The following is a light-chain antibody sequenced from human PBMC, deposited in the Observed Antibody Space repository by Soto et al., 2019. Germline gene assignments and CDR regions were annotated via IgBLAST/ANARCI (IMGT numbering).Light chain of an antibody. CDR3: QQRYNWPNT. V-gene: IGKV3-11*01. J-gene: IGKJ2*01. CDR1: QSVGTY. Sequence: EIVLTQSPATLSLSPGERATLSCRASQSVGTYLAWYQHNPGQAPRLLIYDASNRATGIPARFSGSGSGTEFTLTISSPEPEDLAVYYCQQRYNWPNTFGQGTKLEI. CDR2: DAS.